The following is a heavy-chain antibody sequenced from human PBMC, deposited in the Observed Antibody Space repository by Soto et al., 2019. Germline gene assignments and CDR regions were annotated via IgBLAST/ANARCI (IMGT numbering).Heavy chain of an antibody. CDR1: GGTFSSYA. J-gene: IGHJ6*02. CDR2: IIPIFGTA. D-gene: IGHD3-3*01. V-gene: IGHV1-69*13. CDR3: ARAPYYDFWSGYYRSGEEGYYYYGMDV. Sequence: GASVKVSCKASGGTFSSYAISWVRQAPGQGLEWMGGIIPIFGTANYAQKFQGRVTITADESTSTAYMELSSLRSEDTAVYYCARAPYYDFWSGYYRSGEEGYYYYGMDVWGQGTTVTVSS.